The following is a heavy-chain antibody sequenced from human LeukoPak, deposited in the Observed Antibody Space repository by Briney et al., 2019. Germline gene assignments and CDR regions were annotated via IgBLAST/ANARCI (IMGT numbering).Heavy chain of an antibody. Sequence: GASVKVSCKASGYTFTSYYMHWVRQAPGQGLEWMGIINPSGGSTSYAQKLQGRVTMTTDTSTSTAYMELRSLRSDDTAVYYCARFRSSSWYRDYYYYGMDVWGQGTTVTVSS. J-gene: IGHJ6*02. CDR1: GYTFTSYY. D-gene: IGHD6-13*01. CDR3: ARFRSSSWYRDYYYYGMDV. CDR2: INPSGGST. V-gene: IGHV1-46*01.